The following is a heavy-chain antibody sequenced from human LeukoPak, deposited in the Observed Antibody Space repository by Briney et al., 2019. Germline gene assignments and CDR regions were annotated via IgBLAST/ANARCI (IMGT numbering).Heavy chain of an antibody. CDR1: GGSISSYY. CDR3: ARELLWFGDSYHAFDV. CDR2: MYYSGST. J-gene: IGHJ3*01. D-gene: IGHD3-10*01. V-gene: IGHV4-59*01. Sequence: PSETLSLTCTVSGGSISSYYWSWIRQPPGKGLEWIGFMYYSGSTNYNPSLKSRVTISVDTSRDQFALNFNSVTASDTAIYYCARELLWFGDSYHAFDVWGQGIMVTVSS.